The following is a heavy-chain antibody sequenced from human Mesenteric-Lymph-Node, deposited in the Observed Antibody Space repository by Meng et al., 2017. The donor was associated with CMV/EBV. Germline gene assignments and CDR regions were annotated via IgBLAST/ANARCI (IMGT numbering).Heavy chain of an antibody. Sequence: GESLKISCAASGFTFSSYSMNWVRQAPGKGLEWVSSISSSSSYIYYADSVKGRFTISRDNAKNSLYLQMNSLRAEDTAVYYCARGDWVYGSASTYYFDYWGQGTLVTVSS. CDR2: ISSSSSYI. CDR1: GFTFSSYS. D-gene: IGHD2-15*01. V-gene: IGHV3-21*01. CDR3: ARGDWVYGSASTYYFDY. J-gene: IGHJ4*02.